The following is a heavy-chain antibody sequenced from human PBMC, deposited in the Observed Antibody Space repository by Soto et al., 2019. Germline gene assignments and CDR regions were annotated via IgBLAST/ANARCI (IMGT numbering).Heavy chain of an antibody. CDR3: ARDWGGLGY. J-gene: IGHJ4*02. CDR2: IIKDGSEK. Sequence: GSLRLSCAASGFTFSSYAMSCVRQAPGKGLEWVANIIKDGSEKSYVDSVKGRFTISRDNAKNSLYLEMNSLRVEDTAVYYCARDWGGLGYWGQGTLVTVSS. CDR1: GFTFSSYA. D-gene: IGHD3-10*01. V-gene: IGHV3-7*03.